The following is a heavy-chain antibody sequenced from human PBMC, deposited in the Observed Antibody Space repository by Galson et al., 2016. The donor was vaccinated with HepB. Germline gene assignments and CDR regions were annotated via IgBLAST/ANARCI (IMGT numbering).Heavy chain of an antibody. CDR3: VRGDADAIFGSYYFDF. D-gene: IGHD5-24*01. V-gene: IGHV1-18*01. CDR1: GYTFTSFG. Sequence: SVKVSCKASGYTFTSFGINWVRQAPGQGLEWMGWIAISTGNTKYVEKFQGRVTMTADTSTSTAYMEMRSLTSDDTAVYYCVRGDADAIFGSYYFDFWGQGTLVTVSS. CDR2: IAISTGNT. J-gene: IGHJ4*02.